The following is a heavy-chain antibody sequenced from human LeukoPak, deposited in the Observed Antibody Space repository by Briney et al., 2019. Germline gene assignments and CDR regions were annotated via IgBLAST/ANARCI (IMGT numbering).Heavy chain of an antibody. CDR1: GFTFSSYA. J-gene: IGHJ4*02. V-gene: IGHV3-30-3*01. D-gene: IGHD1/OR15-1a*01. Sequence: GGSLRLSCAASGFTFSSYAMHWVGQAPGKGLEWVAVISYDGSNKYYADSVKGRFTISRDNSKNTLYLQMNSLRAEDTAVYYCARDRWKNEYYFDYWGQGTLVTVSS. CDR2: ISYDGSNK. CDR3: ARDRWKNEYYFDY.